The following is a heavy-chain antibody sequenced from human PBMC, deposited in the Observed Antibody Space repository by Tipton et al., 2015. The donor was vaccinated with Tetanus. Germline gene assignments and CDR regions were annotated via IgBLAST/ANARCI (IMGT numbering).Heavy chain of an antibody. CDR3: ARHLYGYWFDP. V-gene: IGHV4-39*01. CDR2: IYFEGST. J-gene: IGHJ5*02. D-gene: IGHD3-10*01. Sequence: GLVKPSETLSLTCTVSGASISDKKYYWGWIRQAPGKGLEWIASIYFEGSTYYSPSLKSRVTIAVDRSQNVFSLNLTSVTAADTAVYYCARHLYGYWFDPWGQGALVTVSS. CDR1: GASISDKKYY.